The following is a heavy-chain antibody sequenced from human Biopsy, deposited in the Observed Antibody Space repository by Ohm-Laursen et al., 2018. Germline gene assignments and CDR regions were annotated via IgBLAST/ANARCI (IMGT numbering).Heavy chain of an antibody. V-gene: IGHV1-18*04. Sequence: ASVKVSCKTPGYTFTAYGISWVRQAPGQGLEWMGWISTYNDDTNIAQKFQGRVSMTTDTSTRTAYMELRSLRSGDTAIYFCARDPGHDFWSGSDPFDIWGQGTLVTVS. J-gene: IGHJ3*02. D-gene: IGHD3-3*01. CDR1: GYTFTAYG. CDR2: ISTYNDDT. CDR3: ARDPGHDFWSGSDPFDI.